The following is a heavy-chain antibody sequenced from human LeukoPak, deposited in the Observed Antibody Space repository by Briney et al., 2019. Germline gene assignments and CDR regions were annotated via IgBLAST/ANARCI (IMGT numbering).Heavy chain of an antibody. Sequence: SSETLSLTCTVSGGSISSYYWSWIRQPPGKGLEWIGYIYTSGSTNYNPSLKSRVTISVDTSKNQVSLKLSSVTAADTAVYYCARLIRLAAAGTEYYYYMDVWGKGTTVTVSS. J-gene: IGHJ6*03. CDR3: ARLIRLAAAGTEYYYYMDV. V-gene: IGHV4-4*09. CDR1: GGSISSYY. CDR2: IYTSGST. D-gene: IGHD6-13*01.